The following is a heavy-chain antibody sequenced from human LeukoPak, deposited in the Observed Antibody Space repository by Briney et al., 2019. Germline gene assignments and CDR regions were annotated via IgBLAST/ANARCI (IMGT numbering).Heavy chain of an antibody. V-gene: IGHV4-34*01. CDR1: GGSFNGYY. J-gene: IGHJ6*03. CDR3: ARCLIVTVAVRGYRCYMDV. Sequence: SETLSLSCGVYGGSFNGYYWSWIRQPPGKGLEWIGEISHSGNTNYNPSLKSRVTMSVDMSTKQLSLRLSSVTAADTAVYYCARCLIVTVAVRGYRCYMDVWGNGTTVAVSS. D-gene: IGHD2-21*02. CDR2: ISHSGNT.